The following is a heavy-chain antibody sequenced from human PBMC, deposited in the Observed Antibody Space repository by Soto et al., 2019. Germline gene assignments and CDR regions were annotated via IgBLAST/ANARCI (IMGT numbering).Heavy chain of an antibody. CDR3: ARTRRDCCTACCYEF. J-gene: IGHJ4*02. CDR2: ISGYNGDT. Sequence: VRLVQSGAEVKKPGASVKVSCKASGYTFANYGLSWLRQAPGQGLEWMGWISGYNGDTYYAQNQKLRGRVALTTDTDTNTVYMEQKRQIADDTAVSYCARTRRDCCTACCYEFWGQGSLVTVSS. D-gene: IGHD2-2*01. V-gene: IGHV1-18*01. CDR1: GYTFANYG.